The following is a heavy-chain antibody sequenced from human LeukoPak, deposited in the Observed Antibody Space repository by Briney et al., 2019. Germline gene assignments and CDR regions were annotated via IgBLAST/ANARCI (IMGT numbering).Heavy chain of an antibody. CDR1: GYTFTGYY. CDR2: INPNSGGT. Sequence: ASVKVSCKASGYTFTGYYMHWVRQAPGQGLEWMGWINPNSGGTNYAQKFQGRVTMTRDTFISTAYMELSRLRSDDTAVYYCARDGYYYDSSGYFYFQHWGQGTLVTVSS. CDR3: ARDGYYYDSSGYFYFQH. J-gene: IGHJ1*01. V-gene: IGHV1-2*02. D-gene: IGHD3-22*01.